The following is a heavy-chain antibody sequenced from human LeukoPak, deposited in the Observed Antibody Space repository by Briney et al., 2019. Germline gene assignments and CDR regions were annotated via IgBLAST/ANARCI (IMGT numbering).Heavy chain of an antibody. V-gene: IGHV3-48*01. Sequence: PGGSLRLSCAASGFTFSSYSMNWVRQAPGKGLEWVSYISSSSSTIYYAGSVKGRFTISRDNAKNSLYLQMNSLRAEDTAVYYCARGSYCSSTSCLDYWGQGTLVTVSS. CDR1: GFTFSSYS. CDR3: ARGSYCSSTSCLDY. J-gene: IGHJ4*02. CDR2: ISSSSSTI. D-gene: IGHD2-2*01.